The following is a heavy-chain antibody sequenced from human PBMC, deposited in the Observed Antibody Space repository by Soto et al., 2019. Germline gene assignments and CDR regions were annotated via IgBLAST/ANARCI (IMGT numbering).Heavy chain of an antibody. CDR2: VNHSGST. CDR1: GGSFSGYY. V-gene: IGHV4-34*01. D-gene: IGHD2-2*01. CDR3: ARLAGVQATDY. J-gene: IGHJ4*02. Sequence: PSETLSLTCAVYGGSFSGYYWSWIRQPPGKGLEWIGEVNHSGSTNYNPSLKSRVTISVDTSKNQFSLKLSSVTAADTAVYYCARLAGVQATDYWGQGTLVTVSS.